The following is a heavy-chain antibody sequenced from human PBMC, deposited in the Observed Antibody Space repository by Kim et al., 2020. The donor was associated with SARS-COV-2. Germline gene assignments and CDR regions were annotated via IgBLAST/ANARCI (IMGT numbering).Heavy chain of an antibody. CDR2: ISGSGAST. D-gene: IGHD3-22*01. J-gene: IGHJ4*02. Sequence: GGSLRLSCAASGFTFSNYAMTWVRQAPGKGLAWVSSISGSGASTYYADSVKGRFTISRDNSKNTLYLQMNSLRAEDTAVYYCAKDRGYDSSVPDYWGQGTLVTVSS. CDR1: GFTFSNYA. CDR3: AKDRGYDSSVPDY. V-gene: IGHV3-23*01.